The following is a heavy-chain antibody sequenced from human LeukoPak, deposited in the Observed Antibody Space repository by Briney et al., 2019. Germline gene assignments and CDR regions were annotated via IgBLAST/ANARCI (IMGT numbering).Heavy chain of an antibody. CDR2: IYYTGST. CDR3: ARWAMAAADY. V-gene: IGHV4-39*01. CDR1: GGSIGSSSYH. Sequence: NASETLSLTCTVSGGSIGSSSYHWGWIRQPPGKGLEWIGTIYYTGSTYYNPSLKSRFTISVDTSKNQFSLKLTSVTAADTAVYYCARWAMAAADYWGQGTLVTVSS. D-gene: IGHD6-13*01. J-gene: IGHJ4*02.